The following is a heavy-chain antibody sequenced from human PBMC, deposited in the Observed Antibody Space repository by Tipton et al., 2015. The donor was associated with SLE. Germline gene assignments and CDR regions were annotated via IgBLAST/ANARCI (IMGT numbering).Heavy chain of an antibody. CDR1: GASISDTNW. V-gene: IGHV4-4*02. Sequence: TLSLTCAVSGASISDTNWWSWVRQPPGKGLEWIGYIYYSGSTIYNPSLKSRVIISVDTSKNQFSLKLSSVTAADTAVYYCATGGIRDSFDIWGQGTMVTVSS. CDR3: ATGGIRDSFDI. J-gene: IGHJ3*02. D-gene: IGHD3-3*02. CDR2: IYYSGST.